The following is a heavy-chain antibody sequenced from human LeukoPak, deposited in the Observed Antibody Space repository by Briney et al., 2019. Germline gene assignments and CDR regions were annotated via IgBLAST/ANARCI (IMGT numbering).Heavy chain of an antibody. V-gene: IGHV1-46*01. CDR1: GHTFTSYY. Sequence: VSVKVSCKASGHTFTSYYMHWVRQAPGQGLEWMGIINPSGGSTSYAQKFQGRVTMTRDTSTSTVYMELSSLRSEDTAVYYCARVYTSSWPHDAFDIWGQGTMVTVSS. CDR2: INPSGGST. D-gene: IGHD6-13*01. J-gene: IGHJ3*02. CDR3: ARVYTSSWPHDAFDI.